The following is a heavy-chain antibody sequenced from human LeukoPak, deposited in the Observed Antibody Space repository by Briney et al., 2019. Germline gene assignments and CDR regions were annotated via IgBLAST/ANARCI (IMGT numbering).Heavy chain of an antibody. D-gene: IGHD3-16*02. CDR1: GGSISSSDW. V-gene: IGHV4-4*02. CDR3: ARLSLLSRYSGSELAPGGAFDI. CDR2: IQHGGST. Sequence: SETLSLTCAVSGGSISSSDWWTWVRQPPGKGLEWIGEIQHGGSTNYNPSLKSRFIISIDKSKNQLSLKLSSVTAADTAIYYCARLSLLSRYSGSELAPGGAFDIWGQGTMVTVSS. J-gene: IGHJ3*02.